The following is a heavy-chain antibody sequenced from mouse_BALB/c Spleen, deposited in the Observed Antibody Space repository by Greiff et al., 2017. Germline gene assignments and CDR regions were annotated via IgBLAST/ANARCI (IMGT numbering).Heavy chain of an antibody. D-gene: IGHD2-3*01. J-gene: IGHJ4*01. Sequence: EVHLVESGGGLVQPGGSRKLSCAASGFTFSSFGMHWVRQAPEKGLEWVAYISSGSSTIYYADTVKGRFTISRDNPKNTLFLQMTSLRSEDTAMYYCARTKRDGSIYAMDYWGQGTSVTVSS. CDR3: ARTKRDGSIYAMDY. CDR2: ISSGSSTI. CDR1: GFTFSSFG. V-gene: IGHV5-17*02.